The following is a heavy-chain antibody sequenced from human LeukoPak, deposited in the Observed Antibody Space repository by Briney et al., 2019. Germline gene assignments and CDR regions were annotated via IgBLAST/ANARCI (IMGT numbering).Heavy chain of an antibody. CDR2: ISGSGDYT. V-gene: IGHV3-23*01. D-gene: IGHD6-13*01. Sequence: GGSLRLSCAASGLTFSSFGMSWVRQAPGKGLEWVSAISGSGDYTYYADSVKGRFTISRDNSKNTLYLQMNSLRAEDTAVYYCAREHYLAAAGGNWFDPWGQGTLVTVSS. CDR3: AREHYLAAAGGNWFDP. CDR1: GLTFSSFG. J-gene: IGHJ5*02.